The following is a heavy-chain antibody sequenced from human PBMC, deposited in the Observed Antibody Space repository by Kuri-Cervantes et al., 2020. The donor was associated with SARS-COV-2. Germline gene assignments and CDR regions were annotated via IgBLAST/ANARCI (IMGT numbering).Heavy chain of an antibody. CDR3: AYGTYYDILAGYLYFDY. Sequence: GESLKISCAASGFTFSSYAMSWVRQALGKGLEWVSVISGSGGSTYYAESVKGRFTISRDNSKNTLYLQMNSLRAEDTAVYYCAYGTYYDILAGYLYFDYWGQGTLVTVSS. CDR2: ISGSGGST. CDR1: GFTFSSYA. J-gene: IGHJ4*02. V-gene: IGHV3-23*01. D-gene: IGHD3-9*01.